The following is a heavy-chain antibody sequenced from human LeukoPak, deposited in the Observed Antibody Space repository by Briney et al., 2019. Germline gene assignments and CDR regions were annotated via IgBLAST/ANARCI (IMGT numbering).Heavy chain of an antibody. CDR3: ARLYLSPIDAFGI. Sequence: SETLSLTCTVSGGSISSYYWSWIRQPPGKGLEWIGYIYYSGSTNYNPSLKSRVTISVDTSKNQFSLKLSSVTAADTAVYYCARLYLSPIDAFGIWGQGTMVTVSS. V-gene: IGHV4-59*12. CDR1: GGSISSYY. J-gene: IGHJ3*02. CDR2: IYYSGST.